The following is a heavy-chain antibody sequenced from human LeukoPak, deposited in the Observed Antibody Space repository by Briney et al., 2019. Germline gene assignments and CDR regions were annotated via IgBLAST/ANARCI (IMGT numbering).Heavy chain of an antibody. J-gene: IGHJ5*02. Sequence: SETLSLTCTVSGGSISSGGYYWSWIRQHPGKGLEWIGYIYYSGSTYYNPSLKSRLTISVDTSENQFSLRLSSVTAADTAVYYCARRDSSYNWFDPWGQGALATVSS. V-gene: IGHV4-31*03. D-gene: IGHD6-6*01. CDR3: ARRDSSYNWFDP. CDR1: GGSISSGGYY. CDR2: IYYSGST.